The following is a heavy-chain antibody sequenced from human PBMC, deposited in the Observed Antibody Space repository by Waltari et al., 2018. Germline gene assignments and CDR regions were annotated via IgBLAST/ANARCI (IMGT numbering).Heavy chain of an antibody. CDR3: VRDHWGPDY. D-gene: IGHD7-27*01. V-gene: IGHV3-7*01. CDR1: GFTFTDYW. CDR2: IHKDGSEK. Sequence: EVHLVESGGGLVQPGGSLRLSCAASGFTFTDYWMSWVRQATGKGPEWVAQIHKDGSEKNYVDYVKGRFTISRDNAKDSVYLQMNSLRADDTAMYYCVRDHWGPDYWGQGTLVTVSS. J-gene: IGHJ4*02.